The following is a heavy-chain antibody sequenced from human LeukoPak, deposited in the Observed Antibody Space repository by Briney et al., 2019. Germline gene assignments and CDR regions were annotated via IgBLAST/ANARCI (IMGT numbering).Heavy chain of an antibody. CDR1: GFTFSSYW. CDR3: STGSGYAFDI. CDR2: INSDGSST. D-gene: IGHD3-10*01. V-gene: IGHV3-74*01. Sequence: GGSLRLSCAASGFTFSSYWMHWVRQVPGKGLVWVSRINSDGSSTSYADSVKGRFTISRDNAKNTLYVQMNSLRAEDAAVYYCSTGSGYAFDIWGRGTMVTVSS. J-gene: IGHJ3*02.